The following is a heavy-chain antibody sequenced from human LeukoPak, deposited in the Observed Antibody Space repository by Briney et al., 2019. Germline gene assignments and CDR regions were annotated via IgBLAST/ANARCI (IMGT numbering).Heavy chain of an antibody. V-gene: IGHV4-31*03. J-gene: IGHJ4*02. D-gene: IGHD4-17*01. CDR3: ARVRGWNDYGDYRSFDY. Sequence: PSETLSLTCTVSGGSISSGGYYWSWIRQHPGKGLEWIGYIYYRGSTYYNPSLKSRVTISVDTSKNQFSLKLSSVTAADTAVYYCARVRGWNDYGDYRSFDYWGQGTLVTVSS. CDR2: IYYRGST. CDR1: GGSISSGGYY.